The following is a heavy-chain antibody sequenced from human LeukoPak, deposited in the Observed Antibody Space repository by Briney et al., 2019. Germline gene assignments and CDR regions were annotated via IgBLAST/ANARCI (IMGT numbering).Heavy chain of an antibody. CDR3: ARGVDYDFWSGYYQGIYFDY. D-gene: IGHD3-3*01. CDR1: GGSISSYY. CDR2: IYYSGST. Sequence: PSETLSLTCTVSGGSISSYYWSWIRQPPGKGLEWIGYIYYSGSTNYNPSLKSRVTISVDTSKNQFSLKLSSVTAADTAVYYCARGVDYDFWSGYYQGIYFDYWGQGTLVTVSS. V-gene: IGHV4-59*01. J-gene: IGHJ4*02.